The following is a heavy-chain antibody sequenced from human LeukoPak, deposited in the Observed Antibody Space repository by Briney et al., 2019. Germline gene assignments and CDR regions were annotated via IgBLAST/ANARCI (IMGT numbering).Heavy chain of an antibody. CDR3: AREAGGLDIVATISWFDP. J-gene: IGHJ5*02. CDR1: GGTFRSYA. V-gene: IGHV1-69*05. D-gene: IGHD5-12*01. Sequence: SVKVSCKASGGTFRSYAISWVRQAPGQGLEWMGVIIPIFGTANYAQKFQGRVTITTDESTSTAYMELSSLRSEDTAVYYCAREAGGLDIVATISWFDPWGQGTLVTVSS. CDR2: IIPIFGTA.